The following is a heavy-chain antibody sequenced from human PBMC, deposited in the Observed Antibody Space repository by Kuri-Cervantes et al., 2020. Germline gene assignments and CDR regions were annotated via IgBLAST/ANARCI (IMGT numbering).Heavy chain of an antibody. D-gene: IGHD6-19*01. CDR3: ARDPPRSGWLSRYYYGMDV. CDR1: GGSISSGGYS. CDR2: IYHSGST. V-gene: IGHV4-30-2*01. Sequence: SETLSLTCAVSGGSISSGGYSWSWIRQPPGKGLEWIGYIYHSGSTYYNPSLKSRVTISVDRSKNQFSLKLSSVTAADTAVYYCARDPPRSGWLSRYYYGMDVWGQGTTVTVSS. J-gene: IGHJ6*02.